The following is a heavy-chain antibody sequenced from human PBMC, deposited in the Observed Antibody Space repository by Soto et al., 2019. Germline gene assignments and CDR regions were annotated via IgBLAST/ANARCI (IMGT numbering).Heavy chain of an antibody. Sequence: QVQLVESGGGVVQPGNSLRLSCAASGFTFSSYGMHWVRQAPGKGLEWVAVISYDGGKKYYADSVKGRFTISRDNSKNTLYLQMNGLRAEDTAVFYCAKAAYGEYLGGNYSYFGLDVWGLGTTVTVSS. CDR3: AKAAYGEYLGGNYSYFGLDV. V-gene: IGHV3-30*18. J-gene: IGHJ6*02. D-gene: IGHD4-17*01. CDR2: ISYDGGKK. CDR1: GFTFSSYG.